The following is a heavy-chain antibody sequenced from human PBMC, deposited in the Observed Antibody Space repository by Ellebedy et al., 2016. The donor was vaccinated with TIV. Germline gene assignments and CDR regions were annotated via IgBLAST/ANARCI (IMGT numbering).Heavy chain of an antibody. Sequence: GESLKISCKGSGYKFTKNWIGWVRQVPGKGLEWMGIIYPGDSDTRYSLSFQGHVTISADKSISTAYLQWSNLKASDTAIYYCARLSYYDYVWGSSRRGHDFDYWGQGTLVTVSS. CDR3: ARLSYYDYVWGSSRRGHDFDY. CDR1: GYKFTKNW. J-gene: IGHJ4*02. CDR2: IYPGDSDT. V-gene: IGHV5-51*01. D-gene: IGHD3-16*02.